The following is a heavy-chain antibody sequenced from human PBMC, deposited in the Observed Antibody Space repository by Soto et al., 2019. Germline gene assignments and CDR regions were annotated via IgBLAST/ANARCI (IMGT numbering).Heavy chain of an antibody. J-gene: IGHJ2*01. V-gene: IGHV4-34*01. D-gene: IGHD6-19*01. CDR2: INHSGST. Sequence: QVQLQQWGAGLLKPSETLSLTCAVYGGSFSPYFWSWIRQPPGTGLEWIGEINHSGSTNYNPSLTRRDTLSVDTSKNQVSLKLTSVTAADTAVYYCARLASGWQYDYVDFWGRGTPVTVSS. CDR1: GGSFSPYF. CDR3: ARLASGWQYDYVDF.